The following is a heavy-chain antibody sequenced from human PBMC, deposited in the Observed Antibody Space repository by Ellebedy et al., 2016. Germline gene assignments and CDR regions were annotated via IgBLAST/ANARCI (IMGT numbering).Heavy chain of an antibody. D-gene: IGHD4-23*01. J-gene: IGHJ4*02. V-gene: IGHV3-23*01. CDR1: GFTFTTYA. Sequence: GESLKISXAVSGFTFTTYAMTWVRQAPGKGLEWVSSITGSGAGTYYADSVKGRFTISRDNSKNTLYLQMNSLSAEDTAFYYCAKDRDRWSNFDYWGQGILVTVSS. CDR3: AKDRDRWSNFDY. CDR2: ITGSGAGT.